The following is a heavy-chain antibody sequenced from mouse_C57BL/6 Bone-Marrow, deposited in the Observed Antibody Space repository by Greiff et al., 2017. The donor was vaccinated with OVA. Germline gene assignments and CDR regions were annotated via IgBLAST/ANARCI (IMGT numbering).Heavy chain of an antibody. CDR3: ARGDY. CDR1: GYSFTGYY. V-gene: IGHV1-42*01. CDR2: INPSTGGT. J-gene: IGHJ2*01. Sequence: VQLQQSGPELVKPGASVKISCKASGYSFTGYYMNWVKQSPEKSLEWIGEINPSTGGTTYNQKFKAKATLTVDKSSSTAYMQLKSLTSEDSAVYYCARGDYWGQGTTLTVSS.